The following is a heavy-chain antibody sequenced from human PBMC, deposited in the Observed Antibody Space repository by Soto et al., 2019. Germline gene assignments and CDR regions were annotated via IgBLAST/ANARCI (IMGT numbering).Heavy chain of an antibody. J-gene: IGHJ4*02. V-gene: IGHV3-74*01. CDR2: ISADGSSI. CDR3: TRVTTGGEKFDY. Sequence: EVQLVESGGGLVQPGGSLRLSCVASGFTFSKYWMHWVRQAPGKGLVLVSRISADGSSITYADSVKGLFTISRDNAKNTLYLEINSLRVEDTALYYCTRVTTGGEKFDYWGQGILVTFSS. CDR1: GFTFSKYW. D-gene: IGHD3-10*01.